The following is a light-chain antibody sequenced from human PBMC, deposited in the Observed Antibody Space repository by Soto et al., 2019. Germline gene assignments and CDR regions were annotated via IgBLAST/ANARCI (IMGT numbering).Light chain of an antibody. V-gene: IGKV1-5*03. CDR1: HSIRYW. CDR3: QQYDTYPVV. CDR2: KAS. Sequence: DIQMTQSPSTLSASVGDRVTITCRASHSIRYWLAWYQQKPGKPPNLLIYKASSLESGVPSRFSGSGSGTEFTLTISSLQPDDFATYYCQQYDTYPVVFGQGTKVDIK. J-gene: IGKJ1*01.